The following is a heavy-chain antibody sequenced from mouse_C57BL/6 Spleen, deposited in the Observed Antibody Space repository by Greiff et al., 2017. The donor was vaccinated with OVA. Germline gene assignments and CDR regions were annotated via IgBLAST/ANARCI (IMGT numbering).Heavy chain of an antibody. CDR3: ASLYYYGSSFFDY. V-gene: IGHV2-2*01. CDR2: IWSGGST. J-gene: IGHJ2*01. D-gene: IGHD1-1*01. Sequence: VKLVESGPGLVQPSQSLSITCTVSGFSLTSYGVHWVRQSPGKGLEWLGVIWSGGSTDYNAAFISRLSISKDNSKSQVFFKMNSLQADDTAIYYCASLYYYGSSFFDYWGQGTTLTVSS. CDR1: GFSLTSYG.